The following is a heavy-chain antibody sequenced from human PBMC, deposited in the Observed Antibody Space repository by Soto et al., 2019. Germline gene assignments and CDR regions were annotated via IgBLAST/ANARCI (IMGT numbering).Heavy chain of an antibody. D-gene: IGHD2-15*01. J-gene: IGHJ6*02. CDR2: IAYDGSNA. CDR1: GFTFRNHA. CDR3: ARGDREDILVVVGARPGEYGIDI. Sequence: QVQLVESGGGVVQPGGSLRLSCAASGFTFRNHAMHWVRQAPGKGLECLAVIAYDGSNAFYRDYVKGRFTISRDNSKNTLDLHMTSVISEDTGVYYCARGDREDILVVVGARPGEYGIDIWGQGTTVTVSS. V-gene: IGHV3-30-3*01.